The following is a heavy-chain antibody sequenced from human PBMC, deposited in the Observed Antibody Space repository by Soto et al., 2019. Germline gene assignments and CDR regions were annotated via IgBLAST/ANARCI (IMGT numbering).Heavy chain of an antibody. J-gene: IGHJ6*02. CDR1: GYTFTSYY. CDR2: INPSGGST. V-gene: IGHV1-46*01. CDR3: AREIQSGYDFNYYYGMDV. Sequence: ASVKVSCKASGYTFTSYYMHWVRQAPGQGLEWMGIINPSGGSTSYAQKFQGRVTMTRDTSTSTVYMELSSLRSEDTAVYYCAREIQSGYDFNYYYGMDVWGQGTTVTVSS. D-gene: IGHD5-12*01.